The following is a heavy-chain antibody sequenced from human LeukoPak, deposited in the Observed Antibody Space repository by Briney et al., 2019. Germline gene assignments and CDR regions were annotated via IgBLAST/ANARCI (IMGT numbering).Heavy chain of an antibody. CDR2: VFPTGTT. CDR1: GDSLSSYF. D-gene: IGHD3-10*01. CDR3: ARGYGSGSYYQYNWFDP. Sequence: SETLSLTCTVSGDSLSSYFWSWIRQPAGKELEWIGRVFPTGTTYYNPSLASRVTMSVDTSKNQISLRLRSVIAADTAVYYCARGYGSGSYYQYNWFDPWGQGTLVTVSS. J-gene: IGHJ5*02. V-gene: IGHV4-4*07.